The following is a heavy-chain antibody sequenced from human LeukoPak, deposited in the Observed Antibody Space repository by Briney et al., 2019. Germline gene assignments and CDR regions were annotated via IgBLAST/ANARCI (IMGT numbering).Heavy chain of an antibody. CDR1: GYSFTSYW. V-gene: IGHV5-51*01. D-gene: IGHD3-10*01. CDR2: IYPGDSDT. J-gene: IGHJ5*02. Sequence: GESLKISCKASGYSFTSYWIVWVRQMPGKGLEWMGIIYPGDSDTRCSPSFQGQVTISADKSISTAYLQWSSLKASDTAMYYCARQGVGLDGSMAAWGQGTLVTVSS. CDR3: ARQGVGLDGSMAA.